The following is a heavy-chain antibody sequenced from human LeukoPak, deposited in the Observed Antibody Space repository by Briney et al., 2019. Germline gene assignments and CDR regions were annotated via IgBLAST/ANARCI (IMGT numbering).Heavy chain of an antibody. CDR3: AGERGEEYSSGWYKTNYFYN. CDR2: FYHSGST. J-gene: IGHJ4*02. V-gene: IGHV4-39*07. Sequence: PSETLSLTCTVSGYSISSISRTYYWGWVRQSPGKGLEWIGSFYHSGSTYYNPSLQSRVTISIDTSKNQFSLKLTSVTGADTAVYYCAGERGEEYSSGWYKTNYFYNWGQGIRVTVSS. D-gene: IGHD6-19*01. CDR1: GYSISSISRTYY.